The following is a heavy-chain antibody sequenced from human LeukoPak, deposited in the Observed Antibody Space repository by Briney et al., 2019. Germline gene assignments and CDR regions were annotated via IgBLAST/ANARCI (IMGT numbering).Heavy chain of an antibody. Sequence: PSETLSLTCTVSGGSISSGDYYWSWIRQPPGKGLEWIGYIYYSGSTYYNPSLKSRVTISVDTSKNQFSLKLSSVTAADTAVYYCARGGGSYYDKTGFDYWGQGTLVTVSS. V-gene: IGHV4-30-4*02. CDR3: ARGGGSYYDKTGFDY. CDR2: IYYSGST. J-gene: IGHJ4*02. CDR1: GGSISSGDYY. D-gene: IGHD1-26*01.